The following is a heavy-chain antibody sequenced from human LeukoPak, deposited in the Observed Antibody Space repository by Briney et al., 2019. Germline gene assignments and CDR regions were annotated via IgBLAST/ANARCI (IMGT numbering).Heavy chain of an antibody. CDR1: GFTFSSYA. Sequence: GGSLRLSCAASGFTFSSYAMHWVRQAPGKGLEWVAVISYDGSNKYYADSVKGRFTISRHNSKNTLYLQMNSLRAEDTAVYYCAREGGGSYFYFGYWGQGTLVTVSS. CDR3: AREGGGSYFYFGY. CDR2: ISYDGSNK. J-gene: IGHJ4*02. V-gene: IGHV3-30*01. D-gene: IGHD1-26*01.